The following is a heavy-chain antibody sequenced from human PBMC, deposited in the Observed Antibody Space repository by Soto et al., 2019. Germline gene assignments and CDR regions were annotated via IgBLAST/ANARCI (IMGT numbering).Heavy chain of an antibody. CDR2: SRDKAQGYSI. D-gene: IGHD4-4*01. CDR3: ATWHLQEHAYDV. CDR1: GFTLSDHY. Sequence: EVQLVESGGGLVQPGGSLRLSCAGSGFTLSDHYIDWVRQAPGKGLEWVGRSRDKAQGYSITYAASVKGRFTTSRDESKNSVYLQMNSLKTEDTAVYYCATWHLQEHAYDVWGQGTTVTVSS. J-gene: IGHJ3*01. V-gene: IGHV3-72*01.